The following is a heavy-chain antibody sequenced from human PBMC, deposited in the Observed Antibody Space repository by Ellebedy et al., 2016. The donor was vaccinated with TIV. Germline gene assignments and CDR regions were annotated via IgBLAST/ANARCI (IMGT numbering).Heavy chain of an antibody. D-gene: IGHD3-10*01. J-gene: IGHJ5*02. CDR1: GFTFSHYW. V-gene: IGHV4-59*01. CDR3: ARDLAGGSGRFDP. CDR2: IYYSGST. Sequence: GSLRLSCAASGFTFSHYWMNWVRQAPGKGLEWIGSIYYSGSTNYNPSLKGRVTISVDTSKNQFSLKLRSVTAADTAVYYCARDLAGGSGRFDPWGQGTLVTVSS.